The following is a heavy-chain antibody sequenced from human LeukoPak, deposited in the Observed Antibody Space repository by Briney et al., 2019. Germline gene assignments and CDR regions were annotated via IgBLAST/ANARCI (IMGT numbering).Heavy chain of an antibody. V-gene: IGHV3-20*01. Sequence: AGSLRLSCAASGFTFDDYGMSWVRQVPGKGLEWVSGINWNGASTGHADSATGRFTISRDNTENSLYLQMNSLRAEDTALYHCAREATVMPPYYSYYMDVWGKGNTVTVFS. CDR3: AREATVMPPYYSYYMDV. J-gene: IGHJ6*03. CDR1: GFTFDDYG. D-gene: IGHD3-22*01. CDR2: INWNGAST.